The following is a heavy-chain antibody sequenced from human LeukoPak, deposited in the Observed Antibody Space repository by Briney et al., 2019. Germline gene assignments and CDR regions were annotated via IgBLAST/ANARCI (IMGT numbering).Heavy chain of an antibody. CDR2: ISWDGGST. J-gene: IGHJ4*02. CDR3: AKDLTMDTAMVSIDY. CDR1: GCTSDDYA. V-gene: IGHV3-43D*03. Sequence: GGSLRLSCAASGCTSDDYAMHWVRQAPGKGLEWVSLISWDGGSTYYADSVKGRFTISRDDSKNSLYLQMNSLRAEDTALYYCAKDLTMDTAMVSIDYWGQGTLVTVSS. D-gene: IGHD5-18*01.